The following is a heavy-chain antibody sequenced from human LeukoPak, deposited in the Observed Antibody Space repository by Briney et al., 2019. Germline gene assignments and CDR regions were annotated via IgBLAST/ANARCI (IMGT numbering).Heavy chain of an antibody. D-gene: IGHD4-11*01. Sequence: GRSLRLSCAASGFTFRNYGMHWVRQAPGKGLEWVSYISSSGSTIYYADSVKGRFTISRDNAKNSLYLQMNSLRAEDTAVYYCARTTVTTRPDYWGQGTLVTVSS. CDR1: GFTFRNYG. J-gene: IGHJ4*02. CDR2: ISSSGSTI. V-gene: IGHV3-48*04. CDR3: ARTTVTTRPDY.